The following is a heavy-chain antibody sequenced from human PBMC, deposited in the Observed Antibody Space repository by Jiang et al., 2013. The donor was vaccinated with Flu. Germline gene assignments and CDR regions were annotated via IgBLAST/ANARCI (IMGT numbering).Heavy chain of an antibody. CDR1: GYSFPNYY. V-gene: IGHV1-2*02. J-gene: IGHJ6*03. Sequence: LVQSGSELKKPGASVKVSCETSGYSFPNYYIHWVRQAPGRGLEWMGYINPNGGGTNFAQNFQGRVTVTSDTSFTTAYMELSRLRFDDTAIYYCAKEFDGGRYTRYYQYMGVWGKGTTVIVSS. D-gene: IGHD1-26*01. CDR3: AKEFDGGRYTRYYQYMGV. CDR2: INPNGGGT.